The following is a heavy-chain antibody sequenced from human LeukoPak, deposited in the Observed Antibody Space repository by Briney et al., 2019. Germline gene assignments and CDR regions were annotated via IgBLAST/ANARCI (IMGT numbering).Heavy chain of an antibody. CDR1: GGSITSYY. Sequence: SETLSLTCSVSGGSITSYYWNWIRQPPGKGLEWIGYIYHSGSTYYNPSLKSRVTISVDRSKNQFSLKLSSVTAADTAVYYCARTGAPCSSTSCFFDYWGQGTLVTVSS. V-gene: IGHV4-59*12. CDR3: ARTGAPCSSTSCFFDY. D-gene: IGHD2-2*01. CDR2: IYHSGST. J-gene: IGHJ4*02.